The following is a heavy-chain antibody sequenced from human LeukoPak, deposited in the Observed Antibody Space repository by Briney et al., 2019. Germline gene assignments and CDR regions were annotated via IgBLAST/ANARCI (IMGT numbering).Heavy chain of an antibody. J-gene: IGHJ4*02. CDR2: IIPIFGTA. Sequence: SVKVSCKASGYTFTSYDINWVRQAPGQGLEWMGGIIPIFGTANYAQKFQGRVTITADESTSTAYMELSSLRSEDTAVYYCARDSVTVPFDYWGQGTLVTVSS. V-gene: IGHV1-69*13. CDR1: GYTFTSYD. CDR3: ARDSVTVPFDY. D-gene: IGHD2-21*02.